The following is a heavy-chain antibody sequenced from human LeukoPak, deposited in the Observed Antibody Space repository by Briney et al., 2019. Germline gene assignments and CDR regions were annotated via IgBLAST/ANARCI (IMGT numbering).Heavy chain of an antibody. V-gene: IGHV3-23*01. CDR2: ISGSGGST. Sequence: GGSLRLSCAASGFTFSSYGMSWVRQAPGKGLEWVSAISGSGGSTYYADSVKGRFTISRDNSKNTLYLQMNSLRAEDTAVYYCAKEGSGEYCSGGSCYDYWGQGTLVTVSS. CDR3: AKEGSGEYCSGGSCYDY. J-gene: IGHJ4*02. CDR1: GFTFSSYG. D-gene: IGHD2-15*01.